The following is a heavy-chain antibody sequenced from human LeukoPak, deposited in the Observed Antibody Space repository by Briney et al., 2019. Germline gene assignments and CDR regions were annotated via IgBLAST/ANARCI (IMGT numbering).Heavy chain of an antibody. CDR1: GGSISTYY. V-gene: IGHV4-59*08. CDR3: ARQGNGYHFDY. CDR2: IYYSGST. Sequence: NPSETLSLTCTVSGGSISTYYWSWIRQPPGKGLEWIGYIYYSGSTNYKPSLKSRVTISVDTSKNQLSLRLSSVTAADTAVYYCARQGNGYHFDYWGQGTLVTVSS. J-gene: IGHJ4*02. D-gene: IGHD5-24*01.